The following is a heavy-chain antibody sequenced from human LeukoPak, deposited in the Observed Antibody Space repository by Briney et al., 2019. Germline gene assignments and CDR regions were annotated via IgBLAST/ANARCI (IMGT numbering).Heavy chain of an antibody. CDR1: GGTFSSYA. Sequence: SVKVSCKASGGTFSSYAISWVRQAPGQGLEWMGGIIPIFGTANYAQKFQGRVTITADESTSTAYKELSSLRSEDTAVYYCARDGGYYYDSSGYYPGPFDYWGQGTLVTVSS. J-gene: IGHJ4*02. CDR3: ARDGGYYYDSSGYYPGPFDY. CDR2: IIPIFGTA. V-gene: IGHV1-69*01. D-gene: IGHD3-22*01.